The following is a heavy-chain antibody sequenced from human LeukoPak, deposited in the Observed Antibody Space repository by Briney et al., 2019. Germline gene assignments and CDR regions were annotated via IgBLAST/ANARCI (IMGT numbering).Heavy chain of an antibody. J-gene: IGHJ4*02. D-gene: IGHD1-26*01. CDR1: GGSFSGYY. CDR2: INHSGST. CDR3: ARGNTPRRYSGSYYVGSSDY. V-gene: IGHV4-34*01. Sequence: SETLSLTCAVYGGSFSGYYWSWIRQPPGKRLEWIGEINHSGSTNYNPSLKSRVTISVDTSKNQFSLKLSSVTAADTAVYYCARGNTPRRYSGSYYVGSSDYWGQGTLVTVSS.